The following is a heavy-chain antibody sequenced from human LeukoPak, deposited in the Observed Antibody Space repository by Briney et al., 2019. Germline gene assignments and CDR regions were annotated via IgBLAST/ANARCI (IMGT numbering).Heavy chain of an antibody. CDR3: AKERVDWRYFDY. D-gene: IGHD3-9*01. V-gene: IGHV3-30*18. Sequence: PGGSLRLSCAASGFTFSSYGMHWVRQAPGKGLEWVAVMSFDGSHTYYADSVKGRFTISRDNSMNTLYLQMNSLRAEDTAVYYCAKERVDWRYFDYWGQGTLVTVSS. CDR1: GFTFSSYG. J-gene: IGHJ4*02. CDR2: MSFDGSHT.